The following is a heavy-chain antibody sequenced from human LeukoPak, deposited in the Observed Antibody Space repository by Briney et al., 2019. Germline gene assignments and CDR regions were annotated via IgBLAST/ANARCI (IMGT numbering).Heavy chain of an antibody. D-gene: IGHD3-16*02. Sequence: GSLRLSCAASGFTVSSNYMSWVRQAPGKGLEWIGEISHSGSTKYNPPLKSRVTISVDTSKNQFSLKLYSVTAADTAVYYCARLRLGELSFAPDYWGQGTLVTVSS. CDR1: GFTVSSNY. V-gene: IGHV4-34*01. J-gene: IGHJ4*02. CDR3: ARLRLGELSFAPDY. CDR2: ISHSGST.